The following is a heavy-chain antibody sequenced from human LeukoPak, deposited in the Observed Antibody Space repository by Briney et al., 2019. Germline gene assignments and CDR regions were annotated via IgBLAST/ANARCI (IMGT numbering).Heavy chain of an antibody. CDR2: ISRSSSSI. CDR1: GFTFSNYS. CDR3: ARSDYCAFDI. Sequence: PGGSLRLSCAASGFTFSNYSMTWVRQAPGKGLEWISYISRSSSSIYYADSLKGRFTISRDNAKNSLFLQMNSLRDEDTAVYYCARSDYCAFDIWGQGTMVTVSS. V-gene: IGHV3-48*02. D-gene: IGHD4-17*01. J-gene: IGHJ3*02.